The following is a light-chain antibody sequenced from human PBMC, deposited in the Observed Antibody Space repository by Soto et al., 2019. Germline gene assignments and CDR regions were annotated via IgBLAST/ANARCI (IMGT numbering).Light chain of an antibody. Sequence: DIQMTQSPSSLSASVGDRVTITCQASQDISNYLNWYQLKPGKAPTLLIYDASNLETGVQSRFSGSGSGTDFTFTISSLQPEDIATYYCQQYDNLPLTFGGGTKVDIK. CDR1: QDISNY. V-gene: IGKV1-33*01. CDR3: QQYDNLPLT. J-gene: IGKJ4*01. CDR2: DAS.